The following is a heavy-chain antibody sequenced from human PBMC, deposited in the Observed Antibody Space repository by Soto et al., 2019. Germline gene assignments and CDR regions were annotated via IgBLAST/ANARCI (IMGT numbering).Heavy chain of an antibody. V-gene: IGHV3-21*01. CDR2: ISSSGSYI. CDR1: GFTFSSYS. CDR3: ARDLRYSGSYYHWYYGMDV. J-gene: IGHJ6*02. Sequence: EVQLVESGGGLVKPGGSLRLSCAASGFTFSSYSINWVRQAPGKGLEWVSSISSSGSYIYYADSVKGRFTISRDNAKNSLYLQMNSLRAEDTAVDYCARDLRYSGSYYHWYYGMDVWGQGTTVTVSS. D-gene: IGHD1-26*01.